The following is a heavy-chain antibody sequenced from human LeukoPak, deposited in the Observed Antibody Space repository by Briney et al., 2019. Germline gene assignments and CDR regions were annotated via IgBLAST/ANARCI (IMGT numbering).Heavy chain of an antibody. V-gene: IGHV3-30-3*01. CDR2: ISYDGSNK. D-gene: IGHD3-22*01. Sequence: GGSLRLSCAASGFTFSSYAMHWVRQAPGKGLEWVAVISYDGSNKYYADSVKGRFTISRDNSKNTLYLQMNSLRAEDTAVYYCARDYDSSGYYYAEFSYWGQGTLVTVSS. CDR1: GFTFSSYA. CDR3: ARDYDSSGYYYAEFSY. J-gene: IGHJ4*02.